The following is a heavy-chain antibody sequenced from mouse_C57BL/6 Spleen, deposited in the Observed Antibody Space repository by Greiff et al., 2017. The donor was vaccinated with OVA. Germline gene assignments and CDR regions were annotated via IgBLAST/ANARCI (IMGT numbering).Heavy chain of an antibody. D-gene: IGHD2-1*01. Sequence: QVQLKQSGPELVKPGASVKISCKASGYAFSSSWMNWVKQRPGKGLEWIGRIYPGDGDTNYNGKFKGKATLTADKSSSTAYMQLSSLTSEDSAVYFCARSYGNYLFAYWGQGTLVTVSA. CDR2: IYPGDGDT. CDR3: ARSYGNYLFAY. V-gene: IGHV1-82*01. CDR1: GYAFSSSW. J-gene: IGHJ3*01.